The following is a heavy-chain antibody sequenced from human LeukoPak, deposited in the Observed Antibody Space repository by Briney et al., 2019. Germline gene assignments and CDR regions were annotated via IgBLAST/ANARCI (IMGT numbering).Heavy chain of an antibody. Sequence: GGSLRLSCAASGFTFSDYYMSWIRQAPGKGLEWVSYISSSGSTIYYADSVKGRFTISRDNAKNSLYLQMNSLRAEDTAVYYCARAPYYYDSSGYYPPGWGQGTMVTVSS. J-gene: IGHJ3*01. CDR2: ISSSGSTI. V-gene: IGHV3-11*01. CDR1: GFTFSDYY. CDR3: ARAPYYYDSSGYYPPG. D-gene: IGHD3-22*01.